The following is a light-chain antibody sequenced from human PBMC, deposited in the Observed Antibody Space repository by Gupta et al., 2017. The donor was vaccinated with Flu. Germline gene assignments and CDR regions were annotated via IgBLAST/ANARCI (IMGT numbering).Light chain of an antibody. CDR2: KAS. CDR1: ETINKW. Sequence: DIQMTQSPATLSASVWDRVTITCRASETINKWLAWYQQKPGKAPKLLMYKASSLEGAVPSKFSGTGSGREFTLTISSLQPDDFGTYYCQQYNSPYTFGQGTKLEIK. J-gene: IGKJ2*01. CDR3: QQYNSPYT. V-gene: IGKV1-5*03.